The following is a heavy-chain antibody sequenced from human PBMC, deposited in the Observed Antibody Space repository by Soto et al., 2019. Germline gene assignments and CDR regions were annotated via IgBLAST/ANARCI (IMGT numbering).Heavy chain of an antibody. CDR3: ARLIAARYYYYGMDV. D-gene: IGHD6-13*01. Sequence: SETLSLTCAVYGGSFSGYYWSWMRQPPGKGLEWIGEINHSGSTNYNPSLKSRVTISVDTSKNQFSLKLSSVTAADTAVYYCARLIAARYYYYGMDVWGQGTTVTVSS. V-gene: IGHV4-34*01. J-gene: IGHJ6*02. CDR2: INHSGST. CDR1: GGSFSGYY.